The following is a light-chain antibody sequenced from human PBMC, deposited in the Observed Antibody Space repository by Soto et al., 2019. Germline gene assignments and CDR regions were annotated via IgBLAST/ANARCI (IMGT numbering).Light chain of an antibody. V-gene: IGKV3-11*01. CDR1: QSVSSY. J-gene: IGKJ5*01. CDR2: DAS. CDR3: QQRSNWHSIT. Sequence: EILLTQSPATLALSPGERATLSCGASQSVSSYLAWYQQKPGQAPRLLISDASNRAPGIPVRFSGSGFGTDFTLTISSLEAADSAVYYCQQRSNWHSITFGHGTRLEIK.